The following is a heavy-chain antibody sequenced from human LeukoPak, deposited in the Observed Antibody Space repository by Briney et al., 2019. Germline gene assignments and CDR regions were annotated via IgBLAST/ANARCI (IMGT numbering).Heavy chain of an antibody. V-gene: IGHV4-59*01. Sequence: SETLSLTCAVSGGSLSNYYWSWVRQPPGKGLEWIAYIYYSGSTDHNPSLKSRVTISVDRSKNQFSLKVSSVTAADTAVYYCARGSSSWSYWGQGTLVTVSS. CDR1: GGSLSNYY. D-gene: IGHD6-13*01. J-gene: IGHJ4*02. CDR3: ARGSSSWSY. CDR2: IYYSGST.